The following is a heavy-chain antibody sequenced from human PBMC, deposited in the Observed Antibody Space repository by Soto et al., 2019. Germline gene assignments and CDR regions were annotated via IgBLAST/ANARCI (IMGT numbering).Heavy chain of an antibody. J-gene: IGHJ5*02. CDR2: IYYSGST. CDR3: AREGSIEADLDP. V-gene: IGHV4-31*03. CDR1: GGSISSGGYY. Sequence: QVQLQESVPGLVKPSQTLSLTCTVSGGSISSGGYYWSCIRQHPGKGLEWIGYIYYSGSTYYNPSLMSRVTISVDSSKTQCSLKLNSVTAADTAVYYCAREGSIEADLDPCGQGTLVTVSS. D-gene: IGHD6-13*01.